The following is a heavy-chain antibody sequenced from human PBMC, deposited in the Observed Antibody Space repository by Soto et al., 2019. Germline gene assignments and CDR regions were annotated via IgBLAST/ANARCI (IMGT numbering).Heavy chain of an antibody. CDR1: GGSISPYY. Sequence: PSETLSLTCTVSGGSISPYYWSWIRHPPGGGLEWIGYIFHTGTPRYGPSLESRVTISVDTSKNQFSLKLSSVTAADTAVYYCARVDTAMVTPDYWGQGTLVTVSS. J-gene: IGHJ4*02. D-gene: IGHD5-18*01. CDR3: ARVDTAMVTPDY. CDR2: IFHTGTP. V-gene: IGHV4-59*01.